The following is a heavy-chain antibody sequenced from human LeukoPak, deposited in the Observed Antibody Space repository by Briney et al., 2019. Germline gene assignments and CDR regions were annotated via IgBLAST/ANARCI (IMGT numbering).Heavy chain of an antibody. CDR1: GRTFSKYA. D-gene: IGHD1-26*01. Sequence: SVKVSCKACGRTFSKYAIRGLRPAAGQGLAGMGRIIPILGIANYAQKFQGRVTITADKSTSTAYMELSSLRSEDTAVYYCAMRVGATTFDAFDIWGQGTMVTVSS. CDR2: IIPILGIA. J-gene: IGHJ3*02. V-gene: IGHV1-69*04. CDR3: AMRVGATTFDAFDI.